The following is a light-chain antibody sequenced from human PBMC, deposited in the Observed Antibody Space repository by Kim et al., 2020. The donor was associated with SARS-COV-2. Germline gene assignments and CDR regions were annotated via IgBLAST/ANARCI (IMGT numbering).Light chain of an antibody. CDR1: SLRSYY. V-gene: IGLV3-19*01. CDR2: GKN. CDR3: NSRDSSGNLIRV. Sequence: LGQTVRIKCQGDSLRSYYASWYQQKPGQAPVLVIYGKNNRPSGIPDRFSGSSSGNTASLTITGAQAEDEADYYCNSRDSSGNLIRVFGTGTKVTVL. J-gene: IGLJ1*01.